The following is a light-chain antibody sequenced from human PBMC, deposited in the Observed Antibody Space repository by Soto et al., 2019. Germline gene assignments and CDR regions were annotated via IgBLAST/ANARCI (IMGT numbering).Light chain of an antibody. CDR1: SNDVGHFNY. CDR3: TSFTTSNTFV. V-gene: IGLV2-14*03. CDR2: DVS. Sequence: QSALAQPASVSGSPGQSITISCTGTSNDVGHFNYVSWFQQHPGKAPKLLIFDVSNWPSGVSDRFSGSKSGNTASPTISGLQPEDEADYYCTSFTTSNTFVFGSGTKLTVL. J-gene: IGLJ1*01.